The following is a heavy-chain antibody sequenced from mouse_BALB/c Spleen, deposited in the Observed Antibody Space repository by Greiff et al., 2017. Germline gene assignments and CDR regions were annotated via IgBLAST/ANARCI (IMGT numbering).Heavy chain of an antibody. Sequence: VQVVESGPGLVAPSQSLSITCTVSGFSLTSYDISWIRQPPGKGLEWLGVIWTGGGTNYNSAFMSRLSISKDNSKSQVFLKMNSLQTDDTAIYYCVREDGNYAMDYWGQGTSVTVSS. J-gene: IGHJ4*01. V-gene: IGHV2-9-2*01. D-gene: IGHD2-1*01. CDR3: VREDGNYAMDY. CDR2: IWTGGGT. CDR1: GFSLTSYD.